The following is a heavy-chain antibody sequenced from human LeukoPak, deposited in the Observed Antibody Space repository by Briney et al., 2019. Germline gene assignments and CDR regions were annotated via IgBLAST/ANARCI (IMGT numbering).Heavy chain of an antibody. J-gene: IGHJ4*02. CDR2: INQSGRT. D-gene: IGHD3-10*01. CDR1: GESFSGYY. CDR3: ARGRDSGSGSLTLDY. V-gene: IGHV4-34*01. Sequence: SETLSLTCAVYGESFSGYYWSWIRQPPGKGLEWIGEINQSGRTNYKPSLKSRVTISADTFKNQFSLKLSSVTAADTAVYYCARGRDSGSGSLTLDYWGQGTLVTVSS.